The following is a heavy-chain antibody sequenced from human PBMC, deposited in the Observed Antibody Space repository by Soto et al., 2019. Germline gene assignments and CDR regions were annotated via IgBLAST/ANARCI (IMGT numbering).Heavy chain of an antibody. D-gene: IGHD2-15*01. Sequence: QVQLVESGGGVVQPGRSLRLSCAASGFTFSSYGMHWVRQAPGKGLAWVAVIWYDGSNKYYADSVKGRFTISRDNSKNTLYLQMNSLRAEDTAVYYCARERISPYYCYGMDVWGQGTTVTVSS. J-gene: IGHJ6*02. V-gene: IGHV3-33*01. CDR1: GFTFSSYG. CDR2: IWYDGSNK. CDR3: ARERISPYYCYGMDV.